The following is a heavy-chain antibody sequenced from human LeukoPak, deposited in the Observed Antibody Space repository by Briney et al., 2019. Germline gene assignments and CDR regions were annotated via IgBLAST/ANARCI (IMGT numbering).Heavy chain of an antibody. CDR1: GYTFTSYY. V-gene: IGHV1-46*01. D-gene: IGHD2-15*01. CDR3: ATGVLAGVVANPRGGY. J-gene: IGHJ4*02. CDR2: INPTGGST. Sequence: AASVKVSCKASGYTFTSYYMHWVRQAPGQGLEWMGLINPTGGSTGYAQKFQGRVTMTEDTSTDTAYMELSSLRSEDTAVYYCATGVLAGVVANPRGGYWGQGTLVTVSS.